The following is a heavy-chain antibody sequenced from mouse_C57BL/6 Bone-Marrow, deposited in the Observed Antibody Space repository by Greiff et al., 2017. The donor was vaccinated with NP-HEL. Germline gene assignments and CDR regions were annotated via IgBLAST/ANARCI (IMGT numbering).Heavy chain of an antibody. D-gene: IGHD1-1*01. CDR1: GYSITSGYY. V-gene: IGHV3-6*01. CDR3: AREGITTVVAHWYFDV. J-gene: IGHJ1*03. CDR2: ISYDGSN. Sequence: DVQLQESGPGLVKPSQSLSLTCSVTGYSITSGYYWNWIRQFPGNKLEWMGYISYDGSNNYNPSLKNRISITRDTYKNQFFLKLNSVTTEDTATYYCAREGITTVVAHWYFDVWGTGTTVTVSS.